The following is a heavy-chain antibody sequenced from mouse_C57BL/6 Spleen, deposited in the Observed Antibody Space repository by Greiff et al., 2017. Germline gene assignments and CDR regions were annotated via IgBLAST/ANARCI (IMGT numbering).Heavy chain of an antibody. Sequence: QVQLKQSGPELVKPGASVKISCKASGYAFSSSWMNWVKQRPGKGLEWIGRIYPGDGDTNYNEKFKGKATLTADKSSSTAYMQLSSLTSEDSAVYFCAHDGYGYFDYWGQGTTLTVSS. D-gene: IGHD2-3*01. J-gene: IGHJ2*01. CDR1: GYAFSSSW. V-gene: IGHV1-82*01. CDR3: AHDGYGYFDY. CDR2: IYPGDGDT.